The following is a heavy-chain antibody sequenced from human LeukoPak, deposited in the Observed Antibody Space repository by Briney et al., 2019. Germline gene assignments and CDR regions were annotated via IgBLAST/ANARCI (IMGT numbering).Heavy chain of an antibody. V-gene: IGHV4-39*01. Sequence: SETLSLTCTVSGGSISSSSYYWGWIRQPPGKGLEWIGGIYYSGSTYYNPSLKSRVTISVDTSKNQFSLKLSSVTAADTAVYYCARRRDDILTGHYFDYWGQGTLVTVSS. CDR3: ARRRDDILTGHYFDY. CDR1: GGSISSSSYY. D-gene: IGHD3-9*01. CDR2: IYYSGST. J-gene: IGHJ4*02.